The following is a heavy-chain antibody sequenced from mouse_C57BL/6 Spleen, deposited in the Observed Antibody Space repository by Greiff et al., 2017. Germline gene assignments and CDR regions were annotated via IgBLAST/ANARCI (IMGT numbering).Heavy chain of an antibody. Sequence: EVQLQQSGAELVRPGASVKLSCTASGFNIKDYYMHWVKQRPEQGLEWIGRIDPEDGDTGYAPKFQGKATVTADTSSNTAYLQLSSLTSEDTAVYYCTTSYYYGSSWHAMDYWGQGTSVTVSS. V-gene: IGHV14-1*01. D-gene: IGHD1-1*01. CDR1: GFNIKDYY. CDR3: TTSYYYGSSWHAMDY. J-gene: IGHJ4*01. CDR2: IDPEDGDT.